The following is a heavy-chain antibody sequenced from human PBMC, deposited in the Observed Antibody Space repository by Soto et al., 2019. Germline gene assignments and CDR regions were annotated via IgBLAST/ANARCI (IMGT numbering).Heavy chain of an antibody. V-gene: IGHV3-15*01. D-gene: IGHD2-15*01. CDR1: GFTFSNAW. J-gene: IGHJ4*02. Sequence: EVQVVESGGDLVKPGGSLRLSCAASGFTFSNAWMNWVRQAPGKGLEWVGRIKSKTDGGTTDYGAPVKGRFTISRDDSENTVYLEMNSLKTEDTAVYYCTADPRIHSFFDHWGQGTPVTVSS. CDR3: TADPRIHSFFDH. CDR2: IKSKTDGGTT.